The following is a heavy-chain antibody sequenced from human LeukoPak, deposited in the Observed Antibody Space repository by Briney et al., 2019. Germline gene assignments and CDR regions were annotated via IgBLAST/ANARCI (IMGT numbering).Heavy chain of an antibody. CDR1: GGSISSYY. Sequence: SETLSLTCTVSGGSISSYYWSWIRQPPGKGLEWIGYIYYSGSTNYNPSLKSRVTISVDTSKNQFSLKLSSVTAADTAVYYCARGPADYNKLKPGNRDGYNYKSKRTPFDYWGQGTLVTVSS. CDR2: IYYSGST. J-gene: IGHJ4*02. D-gene: IGHD5-24*01. V-gene: IGHV4-59*12. CDR3: ARGPADYNKLKPGNRDGYNYKSKRTPFDY.